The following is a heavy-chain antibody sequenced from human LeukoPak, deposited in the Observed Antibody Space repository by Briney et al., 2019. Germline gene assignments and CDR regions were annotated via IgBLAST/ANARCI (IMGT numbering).Heavy chain of an antibody. CDR2: ISGSGGST. CDR1: GFTFSSYA. D-gene: IGHD3-9*01. CDR3: AKKVALTGYYSGMTPDAFDI. Sequence: GGSLRLSCAASGFTFSSYAMSWVRQAPGKGLEWVSAISGSGGSTYYADSLNGRFTISRDNSKNTLYLQMNSLRAEDTAVYYCAKKVALTGYYSGMTPDAFDIWGQGTMVTVSS. J-gene: IGHJ3*02. V-gene: IGHV3-23*01.